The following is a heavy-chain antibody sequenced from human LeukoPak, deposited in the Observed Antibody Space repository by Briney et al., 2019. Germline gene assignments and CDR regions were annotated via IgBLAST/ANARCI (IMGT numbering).Heavy chain of an antibody. D-gene: IGHD2-21*02. V-gene: IGHV1-18*01. CDR1: GYTFTSYG. CDR3: ARRVTAIGYYYYGMDV. CDR2: ISAYNGNT. J-gene: IGHJ6*02. Sequence: GASVKVSCKASGYTFTSYGISWVRQAPGQGLEWMGWISAYNGNTNYAQKLQGRVTITTDTSTSTAYMELRSLRSDDTAVYYCARRVTAIGYYYYGMDVWGQGTTVTVSS.